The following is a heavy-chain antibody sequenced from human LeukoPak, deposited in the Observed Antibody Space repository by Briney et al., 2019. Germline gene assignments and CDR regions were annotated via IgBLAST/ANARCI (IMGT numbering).Heavy chain of an antibody. CDR2: SSSGSSTI. V-gene: IGHV3-48*04. Sequence: GGSLRLSCAASGFTFSSYSMDWVRQAPGKGLEWVSYSSSGSSTIYYADSVKGRFIMSRDNAKNSLYLQMNSLRAEDTAVYYCARGGRTGGYYLDYWGPGTLVTVSS. D-gene: IGHD1-1*01. J-gene: IGHJ4*02. CDR3: ARGGRTGGYYLDY. CDR1: GFTFSSYS.